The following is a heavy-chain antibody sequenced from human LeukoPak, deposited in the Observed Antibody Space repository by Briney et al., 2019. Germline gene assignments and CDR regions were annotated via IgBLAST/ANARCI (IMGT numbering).Heavy chain of an antibody. CDR3: ARGGGSYLRGDTEYFQH. J-gene: IGHJ1*01. Sequence: PGGSLRLSCVASGFTVSTNYMGWVRQAPGKGLEWVSVIYSGGSTHYAGTVKGRFTIYRDDSMNTLYVQMNSLRVEGTAVYYCARGGGSYLRGDTEYFQHWGQGTLVTVSS. CDR2: IYSGGST. D-gene: IGHD2-15*01. V-gene: IGHV3-53*01. CDR1: GFTVSTNY.